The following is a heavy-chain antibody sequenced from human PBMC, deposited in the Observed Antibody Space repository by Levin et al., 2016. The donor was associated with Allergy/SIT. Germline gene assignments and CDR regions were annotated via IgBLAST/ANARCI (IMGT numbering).Heavy chain of an antibody. V-gene: IGHV3-53*01. CDR2: IYSGGST. Sequence: GESLKISCAASGFTVSSNYMSWVRQAPGKGLEWVSVIYSGGSTYYADSVKGRFTISRDNSKNTLYLQMNSLRAEDTAVYYCAKLMTPTRGPRPRGIDYWGQGTLVTVSS. J-gene: IGHJ4*02. D-gene: IGHD1-1*01. CDR3: AKLMTPTRGPRPRGIDY. CDR1: GFTVSSNY.